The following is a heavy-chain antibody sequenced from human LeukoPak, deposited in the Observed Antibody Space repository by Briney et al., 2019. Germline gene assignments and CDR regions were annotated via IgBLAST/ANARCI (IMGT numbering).Heavy chain of an antibody. V-gene: IGHV3-21*04. CDR1: GFTFSSYS. J-gene: IGHJ6*02. D-gene: IGHD3-22*01. CDR3: AREYYYDSSGYYPYHYYYGMDV. Sequence: GGSLRLSCAASGFTFSSYSMNWVRQAPGKGLEWVSSISSSSYIYYADSVKGRFTISRDNAKNSLYLQMNSLRAEDTAVYYCAREYYYDSSGYYPYHYYYGMDVWGQGTTVTVSS. CDR2: ISSSSYI.